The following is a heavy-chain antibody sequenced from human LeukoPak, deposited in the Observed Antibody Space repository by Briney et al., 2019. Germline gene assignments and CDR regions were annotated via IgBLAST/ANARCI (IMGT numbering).Heavy chain of an antibody. Sequence: SETLSLTCTVSGGSISSYYWNWIRQPPGKGLEWIGYIYYSGSTNYNPSLKSRVTISVDTSKNQFSLKLSSATAADTAVYYCARHTSPAGTTKGSAFDIWGQGTMVTVSS. CDR3: ARHTSPAGTTKGSAFDI. J-gene: IGHJ3*02. CDR2: IYYSGST. D-gene: IGHD1-1*01. V-gene: IGHV4-59*08. CDR1: GGSISSYY.